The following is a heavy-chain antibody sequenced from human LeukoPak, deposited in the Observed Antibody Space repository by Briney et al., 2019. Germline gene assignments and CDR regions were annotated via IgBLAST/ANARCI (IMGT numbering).Heavy chain of an antibody. CDR3: ARDRPGYSFENWFDP. V-gene: IGHV7-4-1*02. CDR1: GYTFTYYA. J-gene: IGHJ5*02. CDR2: INTNTGNP. Sequence: ASVKVSCKASGYTFTYYAINWVRQAPGQGLEWMGWINTNTGNPTYAQGFTGRFVFSLDTSVSTAYLQISSLKAEDTAVYYCARDRPGYSFENWFDPWGQGTLVTVSS. D-gene: IGHD5-18*01.